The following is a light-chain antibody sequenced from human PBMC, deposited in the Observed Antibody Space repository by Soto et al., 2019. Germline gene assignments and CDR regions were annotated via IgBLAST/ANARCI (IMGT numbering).Light chain of an antibody. CDR3: SSYTSSSTLEGV. J-gene: IGLJ1*01. CDR1: SSDVGGYNY. Sequence: QSALTQPASVSGSPGQSITISCTGTSSDVGGYNYVSCYQQHPGKAPKLMIYDVSHRPSGVSNRFSGSKSGNTASLTISGLQAEDEADYYCSSYTSSSTLEGVFGTGTKVTVL. V-gene: IGLV2-14*01. CDR2: DVS.